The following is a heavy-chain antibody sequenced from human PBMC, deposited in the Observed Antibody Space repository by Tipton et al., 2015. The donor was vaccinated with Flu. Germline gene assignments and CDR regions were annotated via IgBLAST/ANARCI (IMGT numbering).Heavy chain of an antibody. CDR1: GFTFSSYA. Sequence: SLRLSCAASGFTFSSYAMSWVRQAPGKGLEWVSAISGSGGSTYYADSVKGRFTISRDNSKNTLYLQMNSLRAEDTAVYYCAKDQPGYDILTGYSDYWGQGTLVTVSS. CDR3: AKDQPGYDILTGYSDY. J-gene: IGHJ4*02. CDR2: ISGSGGST. V-gene: IGHV3-23*01. D-gene: IGHD3-9*01.